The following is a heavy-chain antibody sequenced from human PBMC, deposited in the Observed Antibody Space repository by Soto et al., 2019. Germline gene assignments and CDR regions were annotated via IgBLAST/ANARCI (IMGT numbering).Heavy chain of an antibody. Sequence: QVQLVQSGAEVKKPGASVKVSCRASGYTLTSYNMHGLRQALGQGLGWMGIINPSGGSTSYAQKFQGRVTMTRDTSTSTVYMELSSLRSEDTAVYYCARDYEYSSSGGMDVWGQGTTVTVSS. CDR2: INPSGGST. V-gene: IGHV1-46*01. D-gene: IGHD6-6*01. J-gene: IGHJ6*02. CDR3: ARDYEYSSSGGMDV. CDR1: GYTLTSYN.